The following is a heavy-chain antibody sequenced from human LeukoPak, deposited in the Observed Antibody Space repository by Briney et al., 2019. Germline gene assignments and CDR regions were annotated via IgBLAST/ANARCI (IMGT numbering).Heavy chain of an antibody. CDR1: GDSISSSSYY. CDR2: IYYYGNT. CDR3: ARLESSYGLGY. J-gene: IGHJ4*02. V-gene: IGHV4-39*01. D-gene: IGHD5-18*01. Sequence: NPSETLSLTCTVSGDSISSSSYYWGWLRQPPGKGLEWIGSIYYYGNTYYNPSLKSRVTISVDTTKNLFSLKLSSVTATDTAVYYCARLESSYGLGYGGQGTLVTVSS.